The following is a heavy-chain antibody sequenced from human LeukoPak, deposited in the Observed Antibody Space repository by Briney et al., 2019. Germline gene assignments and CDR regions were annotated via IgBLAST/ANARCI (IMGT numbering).Heavy chain of an antibody. V-gene: IGHV1-2*02. CDR3: AREGYYDSSGYQY. D-gene: IGHD3-22*01. CDR2: INPNSGGT. Sequence: ASVEVSCKASGYTFTGYYMHWVRQAPGQGLEWMGWINPNSGGTNYAQKFQGRVTMTRDTSISTAYMELSRLRSDDTAVYYCAREGYYDSSGYQYWGQGTLVTVSS. J-gene: IGHJ4*02. CDR1: GYTFTGYY.